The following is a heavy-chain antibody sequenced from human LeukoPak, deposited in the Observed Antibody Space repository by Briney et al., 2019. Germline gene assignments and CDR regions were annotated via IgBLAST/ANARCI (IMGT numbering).Heavy chain of an antibody. Sequence: ASVKVSCKASGYTFTSYYMHWVRQAPGQGLEWMGIINPSGGSTSYAQKFQGRVTMTRDTSTSTVYMELSSLRSEDTAVYYCARDDYDSSGYPYGIDVWGQGTTVTVSS. CDR1: GYTFTSYY. V-gene: IGHV1-46*01. J-gene: IGHJ6*02. CDR2: INPSGGST. CDR3: ARDDYDSSGYPYGIDV. D-gene: IGHD3-22*01.